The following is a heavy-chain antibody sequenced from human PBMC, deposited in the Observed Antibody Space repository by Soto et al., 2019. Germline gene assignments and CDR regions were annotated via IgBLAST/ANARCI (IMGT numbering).Heavy chain of an antibody. Sequence: EVQLAESGGGLIQPGGSLRLSCAASGFTFSSYWMHWVRQAPGKGLVWVSRINSDGSTTNYADSVKGRFTVSRDNAKNTLYLQMDSLRAEDTAVYYCVRGAGTLIDIWGQGTLVTVSS. CDR1: GFTFSSYW. CDR2: INSDGSTT. D-gene: IGHD3-10*01. V-gene: IGHV3-74*01. J-gene: IGHJ4*02. CDR3: VRGAGTLIDI.